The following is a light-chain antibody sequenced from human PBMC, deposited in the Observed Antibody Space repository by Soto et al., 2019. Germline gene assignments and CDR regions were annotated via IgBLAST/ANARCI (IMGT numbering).Light chain of an antibody. V-gene: IGKV3-20*01. CDR3: QQYGSSPGT. CDR1: HNINSNY. CDR2: GAS. Sequence: DIVLTQSPGTLSLSPGDRATLSCRASHNINSNYLAWYQQKPGQSPRLLIYGASSRATGIPDRFTGSGSGTDFALTISRVEPQDIAVYFCQQYGSSPGTFGQGTKVDNK. J-gene: IGKJ1*01.